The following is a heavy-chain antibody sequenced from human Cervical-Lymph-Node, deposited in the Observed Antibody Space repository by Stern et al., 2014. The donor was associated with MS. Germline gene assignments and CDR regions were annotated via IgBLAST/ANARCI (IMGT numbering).Heavy chain of an antibody. CDR2: ISTHGGNT. V-gene: IGHV1-18*01. Sequence: QVQLVQSGAEVKKPGASVKVSCTASGYTFTSYSISWVRQAPGQGLQWMGWISTHGGNTNYAQNLQGRVTMTTDTSTSTAYMELRNLKSDDTAVYYCARYNWNFSWPNYWYFDLWGRGTLVTVSS. J-gene: IGHJ2*01. CDR1: GYTFTSYS. CDR3: ARYNWNFSWPNYWYFDL. D-gene: IGHD1-7*01.